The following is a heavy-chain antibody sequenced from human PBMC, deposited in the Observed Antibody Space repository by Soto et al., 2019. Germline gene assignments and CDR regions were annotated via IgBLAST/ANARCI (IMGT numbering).Heavy chain of an antibody. V-gene: IGHV1-2*04. CDR3: ARAAYYVSGSYPKGPYHYGMDF. D-gene: IGHD3-10*01. CDR1: GYTFTGYY. Sequence: ASVKVSCKASGYTFTGYYMHWVRQAPGQGLEWMGWINPNSGGTNYAQKFQGWVTMTRDTSISTAYMELSRLRSDDTAVYYCARAAYYVSGSYPKGPYHYGMDFWGQGTTVTVSS. CDR2: INPNSGGT. J-gene: IGHJ6*02.